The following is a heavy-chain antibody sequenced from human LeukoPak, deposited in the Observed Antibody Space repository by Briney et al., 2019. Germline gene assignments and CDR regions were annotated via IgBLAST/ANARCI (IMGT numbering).Heavy chain of an antibody. CDR2: INPSGGST. J-gene: IGHJ4*02. Sequence: GASVKVSYKASGYTFTSYYMHWVRQAPGQGLEWMGIINPSGGSTSYAQKFQGRVTMTRDTSTSTVYMELSSLRSEDTAVYYCARDRQYYDSSGYSFDYWGQGTLVTVSS. V-gene: IGHV1-46*01. CDR1: GYTFTSYY. D-gene: IGHD3-22*01. CDR3: ARDRQYYDSSGYSFDY.